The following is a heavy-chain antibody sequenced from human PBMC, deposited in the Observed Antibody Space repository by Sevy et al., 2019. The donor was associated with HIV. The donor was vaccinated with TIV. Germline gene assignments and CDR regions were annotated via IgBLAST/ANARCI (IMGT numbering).Heavy chain of an antibody. Sequence: GGSLRLSCAASGFTFSSYSMNWVRQAPGKGLEWVSSISSSSSYIYYADSVKGRFTISRDNAKNSLYLQMNSLRAEDTAVYYCARDSDYGGNFRDFDYRGQGTLVTVSS. CDR1: GFTFSSYS. CDR3: ARDSDYGGNFRDFDY. CDR2: ISSSSSYI. V-gene: IGHV3-21*01. D-gene: IGHD4-17*01. J-gene: IGHJ4*02.